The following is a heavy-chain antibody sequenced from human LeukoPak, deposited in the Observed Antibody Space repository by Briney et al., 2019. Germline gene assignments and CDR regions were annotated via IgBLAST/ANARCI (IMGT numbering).Heavy chain of an antibody. V-gene: IGHV3-30*18. CDR3: AKDTFNAFDI. CDR2: ISYDGSNK. J-gene: IGHJ3*02. Sequence: GRSLRLSCAASGFTFSSYGMHWVRQAPGKGLEWVAVISYDGSNKYYADSVKGRFTISRDNSKNTLYLQMNSLRAEDTAVYYCAKDTFNAFDIWGRGTMVTVSS. CDR1: GFTFSSYG.